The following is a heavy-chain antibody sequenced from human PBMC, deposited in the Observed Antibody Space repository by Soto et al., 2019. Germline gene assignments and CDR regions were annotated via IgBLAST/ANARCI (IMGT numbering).Heavy chain of an antibody. D-gene: IGHD2-15*01. CDR1: GGSFSGYY. CDR2: INHSGST. J-gene: IGHJ4*02. CDR3: ARGSRSCSGGSCYSGIYFDY. Sequence: PSETLSLTCAVYGGSFSGYYWSWIRQPPGKGLEWIGEINHSGSTNYNPSLKSRVNISVDTSKNQFSMKLSSVTAADTAVYYFARGSRSCSGGSCYSGIYFDYWGQGTLVTVSS. V-gene: IGHV4-34*01.